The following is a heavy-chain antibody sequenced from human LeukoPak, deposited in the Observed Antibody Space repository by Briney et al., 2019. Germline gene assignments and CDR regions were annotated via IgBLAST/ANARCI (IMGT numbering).Heavy chain of an antibody. CDR2: INPNSGGT. D-gene: IGHD5-12*01. Sequence: ASVKVSCKASGYTFIGYYMHWVRQAPGQGLEWMGWINPNSGGTNYAQMFQGRVTMTRDTSISTAYMELSRLRSDDTAVYYCWAYDQPHDAFHVWGQGTMVTVSS. J-gene: IGHJ3*01. CDR3: WAYDQPHDAFHV. CDR1: GYTFIGYY. V-gene: IGHV1-2*02.